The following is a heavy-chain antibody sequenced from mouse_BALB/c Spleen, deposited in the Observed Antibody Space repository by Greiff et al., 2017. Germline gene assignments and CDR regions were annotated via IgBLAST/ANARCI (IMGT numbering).Heavy chain of an antibody. CDR1: GFSLTSYG. CDR2: IWAGGST. Sequence: QVQLQQSGPGLVAPSQSLSITCTVSGFSLTSYGVHWVRQPPGKGLEWLGVIWAGGSTNYNSALMSRLSISKDNSKSQVFLKMNSLQTDDTAMYYCARGYYDYDEYYFDYWGQGTTLTVSS. J-gene: IGHJ2*01. V-gene: IGHV2-9*02. D-gene: IGHD2-4*01. CDR3: ARGYYDYDEYYFDY.